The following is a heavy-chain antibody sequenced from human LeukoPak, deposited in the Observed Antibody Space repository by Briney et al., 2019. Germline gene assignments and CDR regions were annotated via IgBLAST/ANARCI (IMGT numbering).Heavy chain of an antibody. V-gene: IGHV4-59*01. CDR1: GGSISRYY. CDR2: VYYSGST. Sequence: PSETLSLTCSVSGGSISRYYWSWIRQPPGKGLEWIGYVYYSGSTNNNPSLKSRVTISVDTSKNQFSLKLNSLTAADTAVYYCARGEWDTVLRFDIWGQGTPVTVSS. D-gene: IGHD1-26*01. CDR3: ARGEWDTVLRFDI. J-gene: IGHJ4*02.